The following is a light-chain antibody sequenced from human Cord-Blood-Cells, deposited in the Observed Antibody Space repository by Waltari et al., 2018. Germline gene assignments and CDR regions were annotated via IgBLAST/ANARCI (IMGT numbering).Light chain of an antibody. CDR2: DAS. Sequence: DIQMTQSPSTLSASVGDRVTITCRASQGISSWLAWYQQKPGKAPKLLIDDASSVESGVPSRFSGSGSGTEFTLTISSLQPDDCATYYCQQYNSYLYTFGQGTKLEIK. V-gene: IGKV1-5*01. CDR3: QQYNSYLYT. CDR1: QGISSW. J-gene: IGKJ2*01.